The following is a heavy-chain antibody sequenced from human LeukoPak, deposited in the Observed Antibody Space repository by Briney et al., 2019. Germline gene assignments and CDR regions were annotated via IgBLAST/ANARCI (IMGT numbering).Heavy chain of an antibody. D-gene: IGHD6-13*01. Sequence: GGSLRLSCAASGFTFSSYGMHWVRQAPGKGLEWVAFIRYDGSNKYYADSVKGRFTISRDNSKNTLYLQMNSLRAEDTAVYFCAKAEIAAAGSYYYGMDVWGQGTTVTVSS. CDR2: IRYDGSNK. CDR1: GFTFSSYG. CDR3: AKAEIAAAGSYYYGMDV. V-gene: IGHV3-30*02. J-gene: IGHJ6*02.